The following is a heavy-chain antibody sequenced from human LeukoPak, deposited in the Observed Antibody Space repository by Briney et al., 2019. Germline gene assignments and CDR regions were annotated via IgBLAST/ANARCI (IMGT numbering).Heavy chain of an antibody. D-gene: IGHD3-10*01. CDR2: ISDSGANT. Sequence: PGGSLRLSCAASGFTFSSYAMSWVRQAPGKGLEWVSLISDSGANTYYTDSVKGRFTISRDNSKNSLYLQMNSLRADDTAVYYCAKAHSFSGFTGDSMDVWGKGTTVTVSS. CDR1: GFTFSSYA. J-gene: IGHJ6*03. CDR3: AKAHSFSGFTGDSMDV. V-gene: IGHV3-23*01.